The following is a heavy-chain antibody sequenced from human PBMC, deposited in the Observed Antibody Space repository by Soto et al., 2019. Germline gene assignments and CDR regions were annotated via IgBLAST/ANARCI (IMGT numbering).Heavy chain of an antibody. Sequence: GGSLRLSCAASGFTFSSYGMHWVRQAPGKGLEWAAVIWYDGSNKYYADSVKGRFTISRDNSKNTLYLQMNSLRAEDTAVYYCARKSITMIVGLDYWGQGTLVTVSS. D-gene: IGHD3-22*01. CDR1: GFTFSSYG. V-gene: IGHV3-33*01. CDR2: IWYDGSNK. J-gene: IGHJ4*02. CDR3: ARKSITMIVGLDY.